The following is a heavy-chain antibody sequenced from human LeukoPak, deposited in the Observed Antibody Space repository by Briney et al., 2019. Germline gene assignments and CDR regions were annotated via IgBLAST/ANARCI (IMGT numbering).Heavy chain of an antibody. J-gene: IGHJ6*03. D-gene: IGHD1-26*01. CDR2: ISETGSI. CDR3: ARQDALGKFPPPYYMDV. Sequence: SETLSLTCTVSGGSIRSYYWNWIRQPPGKGLEWIEYISETGSINYNSSLENRVTLSLDRSKSQISLNLRSATVADTAVYYCARQDALGKFPPPYYMDVWGKGTTVIVS. V-gene: IGHV4-59*08. CDR1: GGSIRSYY.